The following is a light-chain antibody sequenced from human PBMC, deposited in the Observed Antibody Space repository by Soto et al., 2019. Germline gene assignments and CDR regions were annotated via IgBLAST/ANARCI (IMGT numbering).Light chain of an antibody. J-gene: IGKJ4*01. Sequence: EIVLTESPATLSLSPGERATLSCRASQSVRSLAWYQQKPGQAPRVLIYDASNRATGIPARFSGSGSGTDFTLTISSLEPEDFAVYYCQQRSNWQLTFGGGTKVDIK. CDR1: QSVRS. CDR2: DAS. V-gene: IGKV3-11*01. CDR3: QQRSNWQLT.